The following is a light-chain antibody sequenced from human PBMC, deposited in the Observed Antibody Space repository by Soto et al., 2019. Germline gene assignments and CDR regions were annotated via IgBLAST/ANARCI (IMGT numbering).Light chain of an antibody. J-gene: IGKJ1*01. Sequence: DIQMTQSPSTLSGSVGDRVTITCLASQTIGSWLAWYQQKPGKAPKLLIYKASTLKSGVPSRFSGSGSGTEYTLTNSSLQPDDFDTYNCQHYNSYSEAFGQRTKVELK. CDR1: QTIGSW. CDR3: QHYNSYSEA. CDR2: KAS. V-gene: IGKV1-5*03.